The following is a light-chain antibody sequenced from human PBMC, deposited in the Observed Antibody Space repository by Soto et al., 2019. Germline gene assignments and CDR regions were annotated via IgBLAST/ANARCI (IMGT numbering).Light chain of an antibody. Sequence: EIVLTQSPGTLSLSPGESATLSCXASQSVSSSYLAWYQQKPGQAPRLLIYGASTRASGIPARFTGSGSGTDFTLTIRSLEPEDFAVYYCQQRTNWPPITFGQGTRLEI. CDR2: GAS. V-gene: IGKV3D-20*02. CDR3: QQRTNWPPIT. CDR1: QSVSSSY. J-gene: IGKJ5*01.